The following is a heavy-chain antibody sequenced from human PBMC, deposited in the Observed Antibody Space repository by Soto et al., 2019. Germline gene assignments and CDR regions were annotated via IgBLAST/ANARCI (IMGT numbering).Heavy chain of an antibody. V-gene: IGHV3-23*01. CDR3: AKGATMIVVVIRHFDY. CDR1: GFTFSSYA. D-gene: IGHD3-22*01. CDR2: ISGSGGST. Sequence: GGSLRLSCAASGFTFSSYAMSWVRQAPGKGLEWASAISGSGGSTYYADSVKGRFTISRDNSKNTLYLQMNSLRAEDTAVYYCAKGATMIVVVIRHFDYWGQGTLVTVSS. J-gene: IGHJ4*02.